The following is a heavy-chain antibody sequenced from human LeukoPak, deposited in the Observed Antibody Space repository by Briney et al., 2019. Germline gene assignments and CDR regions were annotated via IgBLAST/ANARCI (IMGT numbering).Heavy chain of an antibody. J-gene: IGHJ4*02. V-gene: IGHV4-31*03. Sequence: PSQTLSLTCTVSGGSISSGGYYWSWIRQHPGKGLEWIGYIYYSGSTYYNPSLKSRVTISVDTSKNQFPLKLSSVTAADTAVYYCASLFSSGSYRWDFDYWGQGTLVTVSS. CDR3: ASLFSSGSYRWDFDY. CDR1: GGSISSGGYY. D-gene: IGHD1-26*01. CDR2: IYYSGST.